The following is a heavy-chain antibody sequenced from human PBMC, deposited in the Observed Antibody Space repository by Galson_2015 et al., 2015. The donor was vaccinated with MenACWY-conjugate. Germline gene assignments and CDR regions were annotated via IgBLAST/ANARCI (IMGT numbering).Heavy chain of an antibody. CDR1: GFTSTGYE. CDR3: ARVGTWIHQYFYYMDV. D-gene: IGHD5-18*01. V-gene: IGHV3-48*03. CDR2: ISKSGSPI. J-gene: IGHJ6*03. Sequence: SLRLSCAASGFTSTGYEFNWVRQAPGKGLEWLSYISKSGSPIYYADSVKGRFTISRDNIKKSLFLVMNSLRAGDTGVYYCARVGTWIHQYFYYMDVWGKGTTVTVSS.